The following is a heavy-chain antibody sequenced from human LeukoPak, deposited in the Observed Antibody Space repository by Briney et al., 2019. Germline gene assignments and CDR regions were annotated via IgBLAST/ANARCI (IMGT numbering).Heavy chain of an antibody. D-gene: IGHD3-10*01. CDR3: AKDFMVRGVLNNGMDV. Sequence: PGGSLRLSCAASGFTFSSYAMSWVRQARGKGLEWVSAISGSGGSTYYADSVKGRFTISRDNSKNTLYLQMNSLRAEDTAVYYCAKDFMVRGVLNNGMDVWGQGTTVTVSS. CDR1: GFTFSSYA. CDR2: ISGSGGST. V-gene: IGHV3-23*01. J-gene: IGHJ6*02.